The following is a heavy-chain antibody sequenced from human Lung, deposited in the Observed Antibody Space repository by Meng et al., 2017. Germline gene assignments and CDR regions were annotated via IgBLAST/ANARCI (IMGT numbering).Heavy chain of an antibody. Sequence: QVQLPQCGTGLLPPSETLPLTCVVSGGALSDYYWSWIRQPPGKGLEWIGEINHSGGTNYNPSLESRATISVDPSQNNLSLKLSSVTAADSAVYYCARGPTTMAHDFDYWGQGTLVTVSS. D-gene: IGHD4-11*01. CDR2: INHSGGT. V-gene: IGHV4-34*01. CDR1: GGALSDYY. J-gene: IGHJ4*02. CDR3: ARGPTTMAHDFDY.